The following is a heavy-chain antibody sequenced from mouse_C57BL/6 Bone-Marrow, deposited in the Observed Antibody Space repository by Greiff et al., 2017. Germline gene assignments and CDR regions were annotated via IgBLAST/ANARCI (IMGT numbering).Heavy chain of an antibody. Sequence: QVQLQQSGPELVKPGASVKLSCKASGYTFTSYDINWVKQRPGQGLEWIGWIYPRDGSTKYNEKFKGKATLTVDTSSSTAYMELRSLTSEDSAVYFCARVEFDGSSGDWCFDVWGTGTTVTVSS. CDR3: ARVEFDGSSGDWCFDV. J-gene: IGHJ1*03. CDR2: IYPRDGST. CDR1: GYTFTSYD. V-gene: IGHV1-85*01. D-gene: IGHD1-1*01.